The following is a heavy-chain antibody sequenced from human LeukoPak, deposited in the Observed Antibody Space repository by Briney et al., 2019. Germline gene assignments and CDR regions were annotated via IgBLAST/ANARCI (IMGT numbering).Heavy chain of an antibody. D-gene: IGHD3-22*01. Sequence: GGSLRLSCAASGFTFSSYSMNWVRQAPGKGLEWVSSISSSSSYIYYADSVKGRFTISRDNAKNSLYLQMNSLRAEDTAVYYCARETDDSSEYNWFDPWGQGTLVTVSS. CDR3: ARETDDSSEYNWFDP. CDR1: GFTFSSYS. V-gene: IGHV3-21*01. J-gene: IGHJ5*02. CDR2: ISSSSSYI.